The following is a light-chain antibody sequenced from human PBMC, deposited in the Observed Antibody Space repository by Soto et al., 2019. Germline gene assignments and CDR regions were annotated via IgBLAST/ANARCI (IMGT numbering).Light chain of an antibody. V-gene: IGLV2-8*01. J-gene: IGLJ1*01. CDR2: EVN. CDR3: SSYAGINNLGV. CDR1: SSVVGGYKY. Sequence: QSALTQPPSASGSPGRSVTISCTGTSSVVGGYKYVSWYQQHPGKAPKLMIFEVNKRPSGVPDRFSGSKSGNTASLTVSGLQAEDEADYYCSSYAGINNLGVFGTGTKVTVL.